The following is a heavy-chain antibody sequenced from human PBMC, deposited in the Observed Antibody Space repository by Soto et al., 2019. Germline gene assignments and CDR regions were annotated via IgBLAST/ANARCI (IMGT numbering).Heavy chain of an antibody. Sequence: GSLRLSCAASGFTFSSYEMNWVRQAPGKGLEWVSYISSSGSTIYYADSVKGRFTISRDNAKNSLYLQMNSLRAEDTAVYYCAREGYCSGGSCPEGNYYYYGMDVWGQGTTVTVSS. V-gene: IGHV3-48*03. J-gene: IGHJ6*02. D-gene: IGHD2-15*01. CDR1: GFTFSSYE. CDR3: AREGYCSGGSCPEGNYYYYGMDV. CDR2: ISSSGSTI.